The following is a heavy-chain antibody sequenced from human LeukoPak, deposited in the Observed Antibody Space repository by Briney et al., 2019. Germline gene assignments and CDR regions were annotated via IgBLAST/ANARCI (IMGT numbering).Heavy chain of an antibody. CDR3: AKEGDYYGSGSYRDGFDI. CDR2: ISYDGSNK. J-gene: IGHJ3*02. V-gene: IGHV3-30*01. Sequence: PGGSLRLSCAASGFTFSSYEMNWVRQAPGKGLEWVALISYDGSNKYYADSVKGRFTISRDNSKNTLYLQMNSLRAEDTAVYYCAKEGDYYGSGSYRDGFDIWGQGTRATVSS. CDR1: GFTFSSYE. D-gene: IGHD3-10*01.